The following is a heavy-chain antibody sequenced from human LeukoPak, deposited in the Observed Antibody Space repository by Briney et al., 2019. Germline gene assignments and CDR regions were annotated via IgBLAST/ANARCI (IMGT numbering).Heavy chain of an antibody. CDR3: ARGHFGVVLDY. CDR1: GFTFSSYS. D-gene: IGHD3-3*01. V-gene: IGHV3-21*01. CDR2: IRGDSTET. Sequence: GGSLRLSCVGSGFTFSSYSMIWARQAPGKGLEWVSSIRGDSTETRHAGSLMGRFTISRDNAKKSLYLQMNSLRAEDTAVYYCARGHFGVVLDYWGQGSLVTVSP. J-gene: IGHJ4*02.